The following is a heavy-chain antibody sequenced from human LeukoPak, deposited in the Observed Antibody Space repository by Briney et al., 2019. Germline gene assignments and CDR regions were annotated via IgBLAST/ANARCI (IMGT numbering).Heavy chain of an antibody. J-gene: IGHJ6*02. CDR3: AREDYYYDSSGYSYYYYGMDV. V-gene: IGHV3-21*01. Sequence: SGGSLRLSCAASGFTFSGYSMNWVRQAPGKGLEWVSSISSSSSYIYYVDSVKGRFTISRDNAKNSLYLQMNSLRAEDTAGYYCAREDYYYDSSGYSYYYYGMDVWGQGTTVTVSS. CDR2: ISSSSSYI. CDR1: GFTFSGYS. D-gene: IGHD3-22*01.